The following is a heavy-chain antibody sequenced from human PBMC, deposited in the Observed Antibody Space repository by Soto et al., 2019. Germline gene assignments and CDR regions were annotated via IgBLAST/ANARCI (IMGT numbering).Heavy chain of an antibody. CDR2: ISYDGSNK. CDR1: GFTFSSYG. D-gene: IGHD6-6*01. Sequence: QVQLVESGGGVVQPGRSLRLSCAASGFTFSSYGMHWVRQAPGKGLEWVAVISYDGSNKYYADSVKGRFTISRDNSKNTLYLQMNSMRAEDTAVYYCAKEGSSSSGCDYWGQGTLVTVSS. CDR3: AKEGSSSSGCDY. J-gene: IGHJ4*02. V-gene: IGHV3-30*18.